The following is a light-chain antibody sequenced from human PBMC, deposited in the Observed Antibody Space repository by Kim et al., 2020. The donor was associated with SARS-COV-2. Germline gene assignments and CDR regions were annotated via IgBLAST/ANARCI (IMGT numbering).Light chain of an antibody. CDR1: QSVSRW. CDR2: DGS. V-gene: IGKV1-5*01. Sequence: DIQMTQSPSTLSASVGDRVTLPCRASQSVSRWLAWYQQNPGKAPKLLINDGSNLQSGVTSSVSGSGSGTEFTLTISSLQPDDFAIYYCQHPQTFGQGTKVDIK. CDR3: QHPQT. J-gene: IGKJ1*01.